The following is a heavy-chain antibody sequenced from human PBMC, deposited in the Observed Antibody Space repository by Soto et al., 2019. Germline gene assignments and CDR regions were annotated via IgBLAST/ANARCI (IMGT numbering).Heavy chain of an antibody. V-gene: IGHV4-34*01. CDR2: INHSGST. D-gene: IGHD5-12*01. CDR1: GGSFSGYY. CDR3: ARWGYSGYDDAFDI. J-gene: IGHJ3*02. Sequence: QVQLQQWGAGLLKPSETLSLTCAVYGGSFSGYYWSWIRQPPGQGLEWIGEINHSGSTNYNPSLKSRVPKSVDTSKNQFSLKLSSVTAADTAVYYCARWGYSGYDDAFDIWGQGTMVTVSS.